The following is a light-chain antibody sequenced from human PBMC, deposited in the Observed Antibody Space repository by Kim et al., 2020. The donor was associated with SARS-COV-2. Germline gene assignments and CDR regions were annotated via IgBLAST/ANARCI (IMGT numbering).Light chain of an antibody. J-gene: IGLJ1*01. CDR2: DVL. Sequence: GQSITISCTGTSSDIGGYNNVSWYQHHPGTVPQLMIYDVLERPSGVSNRFSGSKSGNTGSLTISGLQAEDEADYYCTSYTSSGTYVFGSGTQLTVL. CDR1: SSDIGGYNN. V-gene: IGLV2-14*03. CDR3: TSYTSSGTYV.